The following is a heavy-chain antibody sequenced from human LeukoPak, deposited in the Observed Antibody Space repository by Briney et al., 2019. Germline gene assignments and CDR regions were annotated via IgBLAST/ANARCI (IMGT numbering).Heavy chain of an antibody. CDR1: GLTFSSYS. D-gene: IGHD1-7*01. Sequence: PGGSLRLSCAASGLTFSSYSMNWVRQAPGKGLEWVSSISSSSSYIYYADSVKGRFTISRDNAKNSLYLQMNSLRAEDTAVYYCARAHNWKYGTFDYWGQGTLVTVSS. V-gene: IGHV3-21*01. J-gene: IGHJ4*02. CDR3: ARAHNWKYGTFDY. CDR2: ISSSSSYI.